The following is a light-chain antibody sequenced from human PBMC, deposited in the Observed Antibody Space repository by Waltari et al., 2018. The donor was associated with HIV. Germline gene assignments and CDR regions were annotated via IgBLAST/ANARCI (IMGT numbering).Light chain of an antibody. CDR3: QSFDNSLSAL. CDR2: SNN. V-gene: IGLV1-40*01. CDR1: SSNIGAGFD. J-gene: IGLJ2*01. Sequence: VTISCTGSSSNIGAGFDVHWYQQLPGTAPKLLIFSNNNRPSGVPDRFSGAKSGTSASLAITGLQAEDEADYYCQSFDNSLSALFGGGTKLTVL.